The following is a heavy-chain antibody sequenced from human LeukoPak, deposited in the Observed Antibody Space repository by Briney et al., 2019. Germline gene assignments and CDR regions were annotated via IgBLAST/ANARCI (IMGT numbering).Heavy chain of an antibody. CDR1: GFTFSSYE. Sequence: GGSLRLSCAASGFTFSSYEMNWVRQAPGKGLEWVSYISFSGSNIYYADSVKGRFTISRDNAKNSLYLQMNSLSAEDTAVYYCAPLKTKQPHQYYHYMDVWGKGTTVTVSS. V-gene: IGHV3-48*03. D-gene: IGHD6-13*01. J-gene: IGHJ6*03. CDR2: ISFSGSNI. CDR3: APLKTKQPHQYYHYMDV.